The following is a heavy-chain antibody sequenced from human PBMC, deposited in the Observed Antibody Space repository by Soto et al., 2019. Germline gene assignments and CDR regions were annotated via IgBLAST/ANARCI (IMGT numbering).Heavy chain of an antibody. CDR3: ARDNSIAVAGISFSVGLNDY. CDR2: INSDGSST. D-gene: IGHD6-19*01. J-gene: IGHJ4*02. Sequence: GGSLRLSCAASGFTFSSYWMHWVRQAPGKGLVWVSRINSDGSSTSYADSVKGRFTISRDNAKNTLYLQMNSLRAEDTAVYYCARDNSIAVAGISFSVGLNDYWGQGTLVTLSS. V-gene: IGHV3-74*01. CDR1: GFTFSSYW.